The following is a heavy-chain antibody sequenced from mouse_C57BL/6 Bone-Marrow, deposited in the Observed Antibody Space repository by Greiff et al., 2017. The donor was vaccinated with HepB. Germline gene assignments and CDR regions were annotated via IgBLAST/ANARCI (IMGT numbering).Heavy chain of an antibody. Sequence: EVQLQQSGPVLVKPGASVKMSCKASGYTFTDYYMNWVKQSHGKSLEWIGVINPYNGGTSYNQKFKGKATLTVDKSSSTAYMELNSLTSEDSAVYYCARRSYYFDYWGQRTTLTVSS. CDR1: GYTFTDYY. CDR3: ARRSYYFDY. V-gene: IGHV1-19*01. J-gene: IGHJ2*01. CDR2: INPYNGGT.